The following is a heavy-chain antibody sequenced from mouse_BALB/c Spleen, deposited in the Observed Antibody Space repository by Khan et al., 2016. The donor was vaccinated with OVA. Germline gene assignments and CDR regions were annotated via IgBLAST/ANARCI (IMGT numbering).Heavy chain of an antibody. CDR3: VRNYDYDECLTY. D-gene: IGHD2-4*01. CDR2: IWSGGVT. J-gene: IGHJ3*01. CDR1: GFSLSSYG. Sequence: QMQLEESGPGLVQPSQSLSITCTVSGFSLSSYGVHWVRQSPGKGLEWLGVIWSGGVTDYNAAFISRLSISKDNSKSQAFLKMNSLQANDTAIYYCVRNYDYDECLTYWGQGTLVTVSA. V-gene: IGHV2-2*02.